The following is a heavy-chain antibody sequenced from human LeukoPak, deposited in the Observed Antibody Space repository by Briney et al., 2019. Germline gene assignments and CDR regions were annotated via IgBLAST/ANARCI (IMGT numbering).Heavy chain of an antibody. Sequence: SETLSLTRTVSGGSISSYYWSWIPQPPGKGLECIGYISSSGSTNYNPSLESRVTISKDMSKNQFSLKLSSVTAADTALYFCARLIYNTYTNNWRFDYWGQGTLVTISS. CDR2: ISSSGST. J-gene: IGHJ4*02. CDR1: GGSISSYY. V-gene: IGHV4-4*08. CDR3: ARLIYNTYTNNWRFDY. D-gene: IGHD1-1*01.